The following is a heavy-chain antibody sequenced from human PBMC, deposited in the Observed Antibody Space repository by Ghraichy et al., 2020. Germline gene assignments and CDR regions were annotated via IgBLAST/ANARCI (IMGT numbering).Heavy chain of an antibody. CDR2: IYYSGST. CDR1: GGSISSYY. CDR3: ARDISYYHDSSGPADAFDI. V-gene: IGHV4-59*01. Sequence: SETLSLTCTVYGGSISSYYWSWIRQPPGKGLEWIGYIYYSGSTNYNPSLKSRVTISVDTSKNQFSLKLSSVTAADTAVYYCARDISYYHDSSGPADAFDIGCQGAMVIFS. D-gene: IGHD3-22*01. J-gene: IGHJ3*02.